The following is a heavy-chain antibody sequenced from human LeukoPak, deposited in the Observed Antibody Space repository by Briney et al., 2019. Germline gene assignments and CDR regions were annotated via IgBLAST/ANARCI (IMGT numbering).Heavy chain of an antibody. CDR1: GFTFSRYG. V-gene: IGHV3-30*18. Sequence: GRSLRLSCAASGFTFSRYGMHWVRQAPGKGLEWVAVISYDGSNKLYEDSMKGRFTISRDNSKYTLYLQMNSPRPEDTAVYYCAKDPTLWFGEHIGNWGQGTLVTVSS. D-gene: IGHD3-10*01. CDR2: ISYDGSNK. CDR3: AKDPTLWFGEHIGN. J-gene: IGHJ4*02.